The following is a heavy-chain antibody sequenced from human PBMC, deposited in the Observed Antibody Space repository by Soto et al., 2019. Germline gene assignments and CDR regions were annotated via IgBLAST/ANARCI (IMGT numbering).Heavy chain of an antibody. Sequence: QVQLQESGPGLVKPSQTLSLTCTVSGGSISSGVYYWNWMRQHPVMGLGWIGYIYDRGSTKYNPSLETRVTISVDTSKNQISLKLSSLSAADTAVYYCARAESVGHPVVPDCWGQGTLVTVSS. CDR3: ARAESVGHPVVPDC. CDR1: GGSISSGVYY. CDR2: IYDRGST. J-gene: IGHJ4*02. D-gene: IGHD2-21*01. V-gene: IGHV4-31*03.